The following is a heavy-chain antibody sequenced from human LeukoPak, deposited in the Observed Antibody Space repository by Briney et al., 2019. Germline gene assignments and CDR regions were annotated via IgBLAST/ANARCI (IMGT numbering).Heavy chain of an antibody. CDR3: ARPAWTADDY. D-gene: IGHD3/OR15-3a*01. Sequence: GGSLRLSCAASGFTFSVYGMHWVRQAPGKGLEWVANIKQDGSEKYYVDSVKGRFTISRDNAKNSLYLQMNSLRAEDTAVYYCARPAWTADDYWGQGTLVTVSS. CDR2: IKQDGSEK. J-gene: IGHJ4*02. CDR1: GFTFSVYG. V-gene: IGHV3-7*01.